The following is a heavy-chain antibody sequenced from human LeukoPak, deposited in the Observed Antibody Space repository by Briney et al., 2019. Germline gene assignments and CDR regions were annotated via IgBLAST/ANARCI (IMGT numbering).Heavy chain of an antibody. Sequence: PGGSLRLSCAASGFTFSNYGMHRVRQAPGKGLEWVAVISYDGSNKYYADSVKGRFTISRDNSKNTLYLQMDSLRTEDTAVYYCAKGPGATPYYFDYWGQGTLVTVSS. CDR3: AKGPGATPYYFDY. J-gene: IGHJ4*02. D-gene: IGHD1-26*01. CDR2: ISYDGSNK. CDR1: GFTFSNYG. V-gene: IGHV3-30*18.